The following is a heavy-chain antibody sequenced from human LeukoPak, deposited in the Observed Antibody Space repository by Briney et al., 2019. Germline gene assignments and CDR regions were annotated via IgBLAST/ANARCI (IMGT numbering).Heavy chain of an antibody. CDR2: MNPNSGNT. D-gene: IGHD3-16*01. CDR3: ARGLRGTGRNYYYYMDV. V-gene: IGHV1-8*01. CDR1: GYTFTSYG. J-gene: IGHJ6*03. Sequence: ASVKVSCKASGYTFTSYGINWVRQATGQGLEWMGWMNPNSGNTGYAQKFQCRVTMTRNTSISTTYMELSSLRSEDTAVYYCARGLRGTGRNYYYYMDVWGKGTTVTVSS.